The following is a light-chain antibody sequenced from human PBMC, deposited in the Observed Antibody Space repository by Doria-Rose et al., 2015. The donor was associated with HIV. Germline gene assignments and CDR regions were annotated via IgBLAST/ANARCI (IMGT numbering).Light chain of an antibody. CDR3: HQYGTSWT. CDR1: QSFSSTY. V-gene: IGKV3-20*01. Sequence: EIVMTQSPGTLSLSPGERATLSCRASQSFSSTYLAWYQQKPGQAPSLLIYGGSTRATGIPDRFSASGSGTDFTLTINRLEPEDFALYYRHQYGTSWTFGQGTKVEI. J-gene: IGKJ1*01. CDR2: GGS.